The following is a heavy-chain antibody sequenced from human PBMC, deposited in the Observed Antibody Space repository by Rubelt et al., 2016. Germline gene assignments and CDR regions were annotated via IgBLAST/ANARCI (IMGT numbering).Heavy chain of an antibody. D-gene: IGHD2-8*01. CDR2: INHSGST. CDR1: GGSFSGYY. J-gene: IGHJ6*02. CDR3: MDV. Sequence: QVQLQQWGAGLLKPSETLSLTCAVYGGSFSGYYWSWIRQPPGKGLEWIGEINHSGSTNYNPSLKSRVTFTAAELAVYYCARHRLLMVYAVYYYCGMDVWGQGTTFTVSS. V-gene: IGHV4-34*01.